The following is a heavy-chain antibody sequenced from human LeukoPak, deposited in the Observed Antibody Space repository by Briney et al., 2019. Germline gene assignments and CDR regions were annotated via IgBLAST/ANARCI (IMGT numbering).Heavy chain of an antibody. CDR3: ARRTTSCPDY. J-gene: IGHJ4*02. Sequence: GGSLRLSCAASGFTFSSYSMNWVRPAPGKGLEWVSAISGSAGSTYYVDSVQGRFTISRDNSKNTLYLQMNSLRAEDTAVYYCARRTTSCPDYWGQGTLVTVSS. CDR1: GFTFSSYS. CDR2: ISGSAGST. V-gene: IGHV3-23*01. D-gene: IGHD2-2*01.